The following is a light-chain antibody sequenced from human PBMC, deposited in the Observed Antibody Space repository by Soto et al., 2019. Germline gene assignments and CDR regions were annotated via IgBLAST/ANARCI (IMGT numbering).Light chain of an antibody. V-gene: IGLV2-14*03. Sequence: QSVLTQPASVPGSPGQSITISCTGTSKDVGTYDFVSWYQQHPDEAPRLMIYEVSNRPSGVSNRFSGSKSVNTATLTISGLLAEDEADYYCSSYTRSSTRVFGTGTKVTVL. CDR3: SSYTRSSTRV. CDR1: SKDVGTYDF. J-gene: IGLJ1*01. CDR2: EVS.